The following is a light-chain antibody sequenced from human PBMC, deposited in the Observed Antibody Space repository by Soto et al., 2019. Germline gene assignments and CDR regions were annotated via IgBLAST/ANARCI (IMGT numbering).Light chain of an antibody. CDR1: ESVSTSY. CDR2: GAS. V-gene: IGKV3-20*01. CDR3: QHDGTSAL. Sequence: PGERATLSCRASESVSTSYLAWYQQKHGQAPRLLIYGASGRATGIPDRFSVSASGTDITLTISRLEPEDFAVYYCQHDGTSALFGRGTKVDIK. J-gene: IGKJ3*01.